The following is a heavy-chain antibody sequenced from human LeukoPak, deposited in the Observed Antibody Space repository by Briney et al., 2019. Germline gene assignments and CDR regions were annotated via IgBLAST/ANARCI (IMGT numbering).Heavy chain of an antibody. CDR1: GGSISSGGYS. CDR3: ARAGQYCSSTSCYAQWFDP. J-gene: IGHJ5*02. V-gene: IGHV4-30-2*01. CDR2: IFHSGST. D-gene: IGHD2-2*01. Sequence: SQTLSLTCAVSGGSISSGGYSWSWIRHPPGKGLEWIGYIFHSGSTYYNPSLKSRVTISVDRSKNQFSLKLSSVTAADTAVYYCARAGQYCSSTSCYAQWFDPWGQGTLVTVSS.